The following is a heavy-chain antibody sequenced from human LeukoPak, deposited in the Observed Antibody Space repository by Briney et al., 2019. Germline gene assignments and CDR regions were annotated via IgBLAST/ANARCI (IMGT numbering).Heavy chain of an antibody. V-gene: IGHV3-48*03. CDR2: ISSSGSTI. CDR1: GFASISYE. J-gene: IGHJ4*02. CDR3: AKGIELWLTYFDH. D-gene: IGHD5-18*01. Sequence: GGSLRLSCAASGFASISYEMNWVRQAPGKGLEWVSYISSSGSTIYYADSVKGRFTISRDNAKNSLYLQMNSLRAEDTAVYYCAKGIELWLTYFDHWGQGTLVTASS.